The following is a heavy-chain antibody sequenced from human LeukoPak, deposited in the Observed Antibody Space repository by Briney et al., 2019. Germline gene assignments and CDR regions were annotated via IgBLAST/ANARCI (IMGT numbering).Heavy chain of an antibody. Sequence: GGSLRLSCGASGFTFDDYWMSWVRQAPGQGLEWVANIKQDGSDKNYVDSVKGRFTISRDNAKNSLYLQMSSLRVEDTAVYYCARDKIVGATLLDYWGQGTLVTVSS. D-gene: IGHD1-26*01. V-gene: IGHV3-7*01. CDR3: ARDKIVGATLLDY. J-gene: IGHJ4*02. CDR2: IKQDGSDK. CDR1: GFTFDDYW.